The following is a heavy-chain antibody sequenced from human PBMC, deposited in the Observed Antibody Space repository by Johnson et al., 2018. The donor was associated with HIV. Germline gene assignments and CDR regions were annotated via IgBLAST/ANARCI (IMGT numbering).Heavy chain of an antibody. V-gene: IGHV3-33*03. CDR2: IRYDGSDK. Sequence: VQLMESGGGGVQPGRSLRLSCAASGFTFSSYGMHWVRQGSGKGLEWVAVIRYDGSDKYYADSVRGRITISRDNSKNTVYLQMNRLRAEDTAVYYCAKDLLHDSVDIWGQGTMVTVSS. J-gene: IGHJ3*02. CDR1: GFTFSSYG. CDR3: AKDLLHDSVDI.